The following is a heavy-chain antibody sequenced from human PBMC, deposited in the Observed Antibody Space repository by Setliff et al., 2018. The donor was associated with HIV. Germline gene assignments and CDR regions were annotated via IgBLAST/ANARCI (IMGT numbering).Heavy chain of an antibody. CDR2: IDPSGGST. CDR1: GYTFTNYF. J-gene: IGHJ4*02. CDR3: ARGRGEQQLADY. D-gene: IGHD6-13*01. Sequence: ASVKVSCKASGYTFTNYFVHWVRQAPGQGLEWMGIIDPSGGSTNYAQKLQGRVTMTTDTSTSTAYMELRSLRADDTAVYYCARGRGEQQLADYWGQGTLVTVSS. V-gene: IGHV1-46*01.